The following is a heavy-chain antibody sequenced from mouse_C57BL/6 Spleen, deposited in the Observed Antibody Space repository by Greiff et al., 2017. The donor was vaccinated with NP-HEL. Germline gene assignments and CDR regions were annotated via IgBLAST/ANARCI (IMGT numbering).Heavy chain of an antibody. Sequence: QVHVKQPGAELVMPGASVKLSCKASGYTFTSYWMHWVKQRPGQGLEWIGEIDPSDSYTNYNQKFKGKSTLTVDKSSSTAYMQLSSLTSEDSAVYYCASFTTGFAYWGQGTLVTVSA. CDR1: GYTFTSYW. CDR2: IDPSDSYT. CDR3: ASFTTGFAY. V-gene: IGHV1-69*01. D-gene: IGHD1-1*01. J-gene: IGHJ3*01.